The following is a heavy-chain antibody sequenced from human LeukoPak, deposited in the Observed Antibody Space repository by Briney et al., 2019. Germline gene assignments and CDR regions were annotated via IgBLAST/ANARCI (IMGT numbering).Heavy chain of an antibody. CDR3: ARDFADGDGFDF. CDR2: IGSSISTK. J-gene: IGHJ3*01. V-gene: IGHV3-48*02. D-gene: IGHD3-3*01. Sequence: PGGPLRFSCAASGCTFSSHSMNWVRQAPGKGLEWGSYIGSSISTKDYADSVKGRFTISRDNAKSSLYLQMNSLRDEDTAVYYCARDFADGDGFDFWGLGTMVSVSS. CDR1: GCTFSSHS.